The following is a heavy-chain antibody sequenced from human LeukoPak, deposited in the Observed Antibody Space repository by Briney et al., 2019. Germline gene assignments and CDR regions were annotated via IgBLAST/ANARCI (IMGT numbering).Heavy chain of an antibody. V-gene: IGHV1-46*01. CDR1: GYTFTSYD. CDR2: INTSGGST. D-gene: IGHD2-2*01. CDR3: ARAHVYCSSTSCSLAWFDP. J-gene: IGHJ5*02. Sequence: GASVKVSCTASGYTFTSYDMHWVRQAPGQGLEWMGIINTSGGSTSYAQTFQGRVTMTRDTSTSTVYMQLSSLRAEDTAVYYCARAHVYCSSTSCSLAWFDPWGQGTLVTVSS.